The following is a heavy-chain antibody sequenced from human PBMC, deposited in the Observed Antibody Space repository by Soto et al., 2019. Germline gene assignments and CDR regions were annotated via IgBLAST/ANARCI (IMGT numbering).Heavy chain of an antibody. CDR2: ISSSSSYI. Sequence: GGSLRLSCAASGFTFSSYSMNWVRQAPGKGLEWVSSISSSSSYIYYADSVKGRFTISRDNAKNSLYLQMNSLRAEDTAVYYCARDQNTVVRGAKDAFDIWGQGTMVTVSS. CDR3: ARDQNTVVRGAKDAFDI. J-gene: IGHJ3*02. D-gene: IGHD3-10*01. CDR1: GFTFSSYS. V-gene: IGHV3-21*01.